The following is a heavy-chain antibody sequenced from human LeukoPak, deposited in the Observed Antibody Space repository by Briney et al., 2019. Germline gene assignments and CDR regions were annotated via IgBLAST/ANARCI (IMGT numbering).Heavy chain of an antibody. D-gene: IGHD3-22*01. CDR1: GFTFSTYW. CDR2: ISGSGGST. V-gene: IGHV3-23*01. Sequence: GGSLRLSCAASGFTFSTYWMSWVRQAPGKGLEWVSAISGSGGSTYYADSVKGRFAISRDNSKNTLYLQMNSLRAEDTAVYYCAKDSVGTMIVVVPWWFDPWGQGTLVTVSS. CDR3: AKDSVGTMIVVVPWWFDP. J-gene: IGHJ5*02.